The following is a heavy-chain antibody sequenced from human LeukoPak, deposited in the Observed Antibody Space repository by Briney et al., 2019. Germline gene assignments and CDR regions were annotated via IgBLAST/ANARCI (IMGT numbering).Heavy chain of an antibody. CDR3: ARVGEEASYYMDV. CDR2: INWNGGST. CDR1: GFTFDDYG. J-gene: IGHJ6*03. Sequence: PGGSLRLSCAASGFTFDDYGMSWVRQAPGKGLEWVSGINWNGGSTGYADSVKGRFTISRDNAKNSLYLQMNSLRAEDTALYHCARVGEEASYYMDVWGKGTTVTVSS. V-gene: IGHV3-20*01. D-gene: IGHD1-26*01.